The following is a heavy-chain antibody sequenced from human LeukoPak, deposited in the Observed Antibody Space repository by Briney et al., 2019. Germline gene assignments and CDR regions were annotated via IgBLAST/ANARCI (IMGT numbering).Heavy chain of an antibody. D-gene: IGHD2-2*01. Sequence: SVKVSCKASGGTFSSYPISWVRQAPGQGLAWMGGIIPMFGTTNYAQKFQGRVTITADESTSTAYMELSSLRSEDTAVYYCARGYCSSTSCYVEYFQHWGQGTLVTVSS. CDR3: ARGYCSSTSCYVEYFQH. J-gene: IGHJ1*01. CDR2: IIPMFGTT. V-gene: IGHV1-69*13. CDR1: GGTFSSYP.